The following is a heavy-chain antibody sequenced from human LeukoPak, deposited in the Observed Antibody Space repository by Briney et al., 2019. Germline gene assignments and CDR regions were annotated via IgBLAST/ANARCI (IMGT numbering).Heavy chain of an antibody. J-gene: IGHJ3*02. D-gene: IGHD6-19*01. CDR1: GESLNSYY. V-gene: IGHV4-34*01. CDR2: IYESGTT. Sequence: SETLSLTCAVYGESLNSYYWSWVRQPPGEGLEWIGEIYESGTTEYNPSLKSRVTISMVPSKQQFSLSLSSVTAADTAVYYCARQGTSGWSGSAFDIWGQATKVIVSS. CDR3: ARQGTSGWSGSAFDI.